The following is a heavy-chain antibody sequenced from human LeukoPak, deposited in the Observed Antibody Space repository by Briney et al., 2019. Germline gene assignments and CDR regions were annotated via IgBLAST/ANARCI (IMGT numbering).Heavy chain of an antibody. CDR3: ARQGIYSSAIGMGY. CDR1: GYTFNNHY. J-gene: IGHJ4*02. Sequence: GASVKVSCKASGYTFNNHYMYWVRQVPGQGLEWMGVINPSGGSTSYAQKFQGRVTMTRDTSTRTVYMEVNSLRSEDTAVYYCARQGIYSSAIGMGYWGQGTLVTVSS. V-gene: IGHV1-46*02. CDR2: INPSGGST. D-gene: IGHD6-19*01.